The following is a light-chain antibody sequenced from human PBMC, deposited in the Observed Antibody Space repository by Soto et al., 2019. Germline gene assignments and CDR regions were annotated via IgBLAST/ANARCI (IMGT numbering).Light chain of an antibody. CDR1: QIISSS. V-gene: IGKV1-5*01. J-gene: IGKJ1*01. Sequence: DIQMTQSPSTLSASVGDRVTITCRASQIISSSLAWYQQKPGKAPKLLIYDASNLESGVPSIFSGSGSGTEFTLTISSLPPDDFATYYCQQYSTYSTFGQGTRVEIK. CDR2: DAS. CDR3: QQYSTYST.